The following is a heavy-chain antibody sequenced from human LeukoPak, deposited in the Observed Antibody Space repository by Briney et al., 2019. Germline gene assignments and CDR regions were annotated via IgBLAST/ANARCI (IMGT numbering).Heavy chain of an antibody. CDR3: ARGQHVGTYYFDY. V-gene: IGHV1-8*01. CDR1: GYTFTSYD. CDR2: MNPNSGNT. Sequence: ASVKVSCKASGYTFTSYDINWVRQATGQGLEWMGWMNPNSGNTGCAQKFQGRVTMTRNTSISTAYMELSSLRSEDTAVYYRARGQHVGTYYFDYWGQGTLVTVSS. D-gene: IGHD6-13*01. J-gene: IGHJ4*02.